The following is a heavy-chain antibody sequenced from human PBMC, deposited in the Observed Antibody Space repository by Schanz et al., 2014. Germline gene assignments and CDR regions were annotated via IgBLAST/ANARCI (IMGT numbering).Heavy chain of an antibody. Sequence: QVQLVESGGGLVKPGGSLRLSCAASGFTFSSYYMSWIRQAPGKGLEWVAVIRYDGRNKNFVESVKGRFTISRDNSNNTVYLQMNTLRAEDTAVYYCAREDCSATSCYFRYWGQGTLVTVSS. CDR2: IRYDGRNK. J-gene: IGHJ4*02. V-gene: IGHV3-33*08. D-gene: IGHD2-21*01. CDR3: AREDCSATSCYFRY. CDR1: GFTFSSYY.